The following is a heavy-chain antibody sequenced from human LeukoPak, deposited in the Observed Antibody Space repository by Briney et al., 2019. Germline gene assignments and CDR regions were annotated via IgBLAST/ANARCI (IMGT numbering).Heavy chain of an antibody. D-gene: IGHD3-16*02. CDR3: ARSHDHLWGNYPDY. V-gene: IGHV4/OR15-8*01. CDR1: GGSIDSTNW. J-gene: IGHJ4*02. Sequence: SETLSLTCDVSGGSIDSTNWWNWVRQPPGKGLEWIGEIHHDGRINYNPSLKSRVTLSVDKSKNQFSLRLNSVTAADTAMYYCARSHDHLWGNYPDYWGQGTLVSVSS. CDR2: IHHDGRI.